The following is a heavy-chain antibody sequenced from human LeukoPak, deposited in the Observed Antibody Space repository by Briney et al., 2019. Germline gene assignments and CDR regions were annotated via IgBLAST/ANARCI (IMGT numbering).Heavy chain of an antibody. CDR1: GYGFTSYW. V-gene: IGHV5-51*01. CDR3: VRHGLGSSWFGFDY. J-gene: IGHJ4*02. D-gene: IGHD6-13*01. CDR2: IYPDDSNS. Sequence: GESLQISCKGSGYGFTSYWIGWVRPMPGKGREWMAIIYPDDSNSRYSPSFQGQVTISADKSISTAYLQWSSLKASDSAMYYCVRHGLGSSWFGFDYWGQGTLVTVSS.